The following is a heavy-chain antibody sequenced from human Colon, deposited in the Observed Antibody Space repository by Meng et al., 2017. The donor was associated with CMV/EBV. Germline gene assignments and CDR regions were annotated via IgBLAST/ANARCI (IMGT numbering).Heavy chain of an antibody. D-gene: IGHD5-12*01. CDR1: GGTFSSYA. J-gene: IGHJ6*02. CDR2: IIPILGIA. CDR3: GYSGYDQPGAYYYYGMDV. V-gene: IGHV1-69*10. Sequence: SVKVSCKASGGTFSSYAISWVRQAPGQGLEWMGGIIPILGIANYAQKFQGRVNITADKSTSTAYMELSSLRSEDTAVYYCGYSGYDQPGAYYYYGMDVWGQGTTVTVSS.